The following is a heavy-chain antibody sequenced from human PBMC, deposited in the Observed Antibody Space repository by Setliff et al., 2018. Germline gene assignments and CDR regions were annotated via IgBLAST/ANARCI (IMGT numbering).Heavy chain of an antibody. D-gene: IGHD3-9*01. Sequence: SETLSLTCSVSGDSISSSTYHWGWLRQPPGKGLEWIANIYFNGNTNRKPSLKSRVTISIDTSKNQFSLRLSSVTAADTATYYCARERLYYDDLTGFSPEAFDIWVQGTMVTVSS. CDR1: GDSISSSTYH. V-gene: IGHV4-39*07. CDR3: ARERLYYDDLTGFSPEAFDI. CDR2: IYFNGNT. J-gene: IGHJ3*02.